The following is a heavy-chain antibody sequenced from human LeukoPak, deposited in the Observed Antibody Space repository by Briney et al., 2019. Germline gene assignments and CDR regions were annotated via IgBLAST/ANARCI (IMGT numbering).Heavy chain of an antibody. CDR3: SRENGAFSPFGY. V-gene: IGHV4-4*02. CDR1: GGSITSTKW. Sequence: SGAPSPTRGVSGGSITSTKWWRWVRQPPGQGLEWIGEVTLSGLTNYNPSLSSRVIMALDTSKNHLSLHLTSVTAADTAVYYCSRENGAFSPFGYWGQGYLVTVLS. CDR2: VTLSGLT. D-gene: IGHD2-8*01. J-gene: IGHJ4*02.